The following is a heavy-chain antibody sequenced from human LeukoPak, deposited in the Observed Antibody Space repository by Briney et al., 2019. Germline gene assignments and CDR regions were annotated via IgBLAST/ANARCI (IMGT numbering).Heavy chain of an antibody. CDR3: ARDVGGSYNWFDP. CDR2: IIPIFGTA. CDR1: GGTFSSYA. V-gene: IGHV1-69*01. Sequence: ASVKVSCKASGGTFSSYAISWVRQAPGQGLEWMGGIIPIFGTANYAQKFQGRVTITADESTSTAYMELSSLRSEDTAVYYCARDVGGSYNWFDPWGQGTLVTVSS. D-gene: IGHD3-10*01. J-gene: IGHJ5*02.